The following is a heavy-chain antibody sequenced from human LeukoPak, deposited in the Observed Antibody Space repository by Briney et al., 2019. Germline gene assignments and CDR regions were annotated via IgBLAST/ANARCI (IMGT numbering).Heavy chain of an antibody. V-gene: IGHV1-69*05. D-gene: IGHD3-22*01. J-gene: IGHJ4*02. CDR2: IIPIFGTA. Sequence: ASVKVSCKASGGTFSSYAISWVRQAPGQGLEWMGRIIPIFGTANYAQKFQGRVTITTDESTSTAYMELSSLRSEDTALYYCAVHDSSGRLDYWGQGTLVTVSS. CDR1: GGTFSSYA. CDR3: AVHDSSGRLDY.